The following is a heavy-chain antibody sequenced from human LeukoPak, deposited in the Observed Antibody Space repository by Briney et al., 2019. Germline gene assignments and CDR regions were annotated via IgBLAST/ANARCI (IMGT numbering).Heavy chain of an antibody. J-gene: IGHJ3*02. CDR3: ARGTHGSGFDI. CDR2: IYPDDSDT. V-gene: IGHV5-51*01. CDR1: GYSFNTNW. Sequence: GESLKISCKGSGYSFNTNWIGWVRQMPGRGLESMGVIYPDDSDTRYSPSFQGQVTISADKSISTAYLQWSSLKASATAMYYCARGTHGSGFDIWGQGTMVTVSS. D-gene: IGHD1-14*01.